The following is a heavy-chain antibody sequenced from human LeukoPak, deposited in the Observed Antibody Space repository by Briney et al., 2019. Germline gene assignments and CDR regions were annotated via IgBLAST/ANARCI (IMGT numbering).Heavy chain of an antibody. CDR1: GFTLSSCE. D-gene: IGHD2-15*01. J-gene: IGHJ6*04. V-gene: IGHV3-48*03. CDR3: ATPLKLPPGYYGMDV. Sequence: GGSLRLSCAASGFTLSSCEMKWVRQAPGKGLEWVPYISSSGSTVYYADSVKGRFTISRDNARNSLYLQVNSLRAEDTAVYYCATPLKLPPGYYGMDVWGKGTTVTVSS. CDR2: ISSSGSTV.